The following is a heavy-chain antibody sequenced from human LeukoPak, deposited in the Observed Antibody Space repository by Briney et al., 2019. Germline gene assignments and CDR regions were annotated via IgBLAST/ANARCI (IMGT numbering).Heavy chain of an antibody. CDR1: GFTFSTYT. D-gene: IGHD3-3*01. Sequence: GGSLRLSCVASGFTFSTYTFHWIRQAPGKGLEWLAVISYDGSSKFYADSVKGRFTISRDNFKNTLYLQMNSLRVEDTAVYYCARGGPITIFVPWLRSFDYWGQGTLVTVSS. CDR2: ISYDGSSK. J-gene: IGHJ4*02. V-gene: IGHV3-30*04. CDR3: ARGGPITIFVPWLRSFDY.